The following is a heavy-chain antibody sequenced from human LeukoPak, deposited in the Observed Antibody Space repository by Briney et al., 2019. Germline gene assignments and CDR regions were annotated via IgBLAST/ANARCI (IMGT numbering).Heavy chain of an antibody. CDR2: IYYSGST. V-gene: IGHV4-59*01. J-gene: IGHJ5*02. CDR3: AREGRELEEPPHWFDP. Sequence: SETLSLTCTVSGGSISSYYWSWFRQPPGKGLEWIGYIYYSGSTNYNPSLKSRVTISVDTSKNQFSLKLSSVTAADTALYYCAREGRELEEPPHWFDPWGQGTLVTVSS. D-gene: IGHD1-1*01. CDR1: GGSISSYY.